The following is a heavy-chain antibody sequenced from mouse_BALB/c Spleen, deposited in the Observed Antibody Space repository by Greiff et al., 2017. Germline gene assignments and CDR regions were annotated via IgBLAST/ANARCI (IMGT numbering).Heavy chain of an antibody. CDR1: GFTFSDYY. Sequence: EVQLVESGGGLVKPGGSLKLSCAASGFTFSDYYMYWVRQTPEKRLEWVATISDGGSYTYYPDSVKGRFTISRDNAKNNLYLQMSSLKSEDTAMYYCARGLRRIYAMDYWGQGTSVTVSS. J-gene: IGHJ4*01. D-gene: IGHD1-1*01. V-gene: IGHV5-4*02. CDR3: ARGLRRIYAMDY. CDR2: ISDGGSYT.